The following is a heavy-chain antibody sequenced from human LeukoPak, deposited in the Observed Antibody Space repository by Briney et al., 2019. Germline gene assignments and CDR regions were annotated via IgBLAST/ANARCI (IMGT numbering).Heavy chain of an antibody. Sequence: PSQTLSLTCAVSGGSISSGGYSWSWIRQPPGKGLEWIGYIYHSGSTYYNPSLKSRVTISVDTSKNQFSLKLSSVTAADTAVYYCARVLPYYTSYYYMDVWGKGTTVTVSS. CDR3: ARVLPYYTSYYYMDV. CDR1: GGSISSGGYS. D-gene: IGHD1-26*01. J-gene: IGHJ6*03. V-gene: IGHV4-30-2*01. CDR2: IYHSGST.